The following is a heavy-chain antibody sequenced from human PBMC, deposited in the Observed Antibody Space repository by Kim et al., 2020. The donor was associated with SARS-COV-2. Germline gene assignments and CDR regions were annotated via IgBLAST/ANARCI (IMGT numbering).Heavy chain of an antibody. CDR3: ARVGHLGADYWGAQLYYFDY. D-gene: IGHD7-27*01. J-gene: IGHJ4*02. Sequence: GGSLSLSCAASGFTFSRSWMHWVRQAPGKGLVWVSRINSDGSSTSYADSVKGRFTISRDNAKNTLYLQMNSLRAEDTAVYYCARVGHLGADYWGAQLYYFDYWGQGTLVTVSS. CDR2: INSDGSST. V-gene: IGHV3-74*01. CDR1: GFTFSRSW.